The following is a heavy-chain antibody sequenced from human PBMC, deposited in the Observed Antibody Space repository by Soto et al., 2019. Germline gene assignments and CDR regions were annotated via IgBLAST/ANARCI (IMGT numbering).Heavy chain of an antibody. V-gene: IGHV4-4*02. CDR1: GGSVRAPDW. CDR2: VHISGHS. J-gene: IGHJ5*01. Sequence: PSATLSLTCTLSGGSVRAPDWWNWVRQSPDKGLEWIAEVHISGHSNYNPSLRSRVSVSIDSSKNQFYLNLNSVTAAHTAIYYCARVRQGCSANNCYFDPWGQGTQVTVSS. D-gene: IGHD1-1*01. CDR3: ARVRQGCSANNCYFDP.